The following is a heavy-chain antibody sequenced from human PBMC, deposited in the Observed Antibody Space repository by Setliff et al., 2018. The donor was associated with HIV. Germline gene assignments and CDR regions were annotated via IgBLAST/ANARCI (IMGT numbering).Heavy chain of an antibody. CDR2: IYTTERI. D-gene: IGHD2-2*01. J-gene: IGHJ5*02. V-gene: IGHV4-59*11. CDR3: ARDQVVPAAYNWFDP. CDR1: GGSISGHY. Sequence: SETLSLTCSFSGGSISGHYWSWIRQTPGKGLEWIATIYTTERISYNPSLRSRVTISVETSQNLFSLRLRSVTAADTGVYYCARDQVVPAAYNWFDPWGQGTLVTVSS.